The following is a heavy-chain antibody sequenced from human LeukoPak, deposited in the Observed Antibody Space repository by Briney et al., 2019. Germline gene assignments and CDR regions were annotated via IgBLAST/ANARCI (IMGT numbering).Heavy chain of an antibody. CDR3: ARASTQWWFGYYYYYMDV. Sequence: GGSLRLSCAASGFTFSSYWMSWVRQAPGKGLEWVANIKQDGSEKDYVDSVKGRFTISRDNAKNSLYLQMNSLRAEDTAVYFCARASTQWWFGYYYYYMDVWGKGTTVTISS. V-gene: IGHV3-7*01. D-gene: IGHD3-10*01. CDR1: GFTFSSYW. J-gene: IGHJ6*03. CDR2: IKQDGSEK.